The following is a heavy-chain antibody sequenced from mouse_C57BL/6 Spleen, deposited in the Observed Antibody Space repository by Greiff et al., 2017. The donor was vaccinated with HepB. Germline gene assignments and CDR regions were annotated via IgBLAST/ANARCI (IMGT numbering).Heavy chain of an antibody. D-gene: IGHD2-1*01. CDR2: IYPGSGNT. CDR1: GYSFTSYY. CDR3: AREEGNLAWFAY. Sequence: VQLQQSGPELVKPGASVKISCKASGYSFTSYYIHWVKQRPGQGLEWIGWIYPGSGNTKYNEKFKGKATLTADTSSSTAYKQLSSLTSEDAAVYYCAREEGNLAWFAYWGQGTLVTVSA. J-gene: IGHJ3*01. V-gene: IGHV1-66*01.